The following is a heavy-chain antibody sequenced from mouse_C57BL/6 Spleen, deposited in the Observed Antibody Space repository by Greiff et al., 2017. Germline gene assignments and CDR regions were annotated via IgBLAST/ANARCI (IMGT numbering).Heavy chain of an antibody. CDR2: FNPGSGGT. V-gene: IGHV1-54*01. CDR3: ASDRYYGSSYEAMGY. Sequence: QVQLQQSGAELVRPGTSVKVSCKASGYAFTNYLIEWVKQRPGQGLEWIGVFNPGSGGTNYNEKFKGKATLTAEKSSSTAYMQLSSVTSDDSAVYFCASDRYYGSSYEAMGYWGKGTSVTVAS. CDR1: GYAFTNYL. J-gene: IGHJ4*01. D-gene: IGHD1-1*01.